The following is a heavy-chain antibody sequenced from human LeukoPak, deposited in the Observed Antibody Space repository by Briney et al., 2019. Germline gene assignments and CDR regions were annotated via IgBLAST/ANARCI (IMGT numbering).Heavy chain of an antibody. CDR3: ARDPYGSGSTSFDI. Sequence: GGSLRLSCAASGFTFSNYWMHWVRQAPGKGLVWVSRINSDGSSTNYADSVKGRFAISRDNAKNTLYLQMNSLRAEDTAVYYCARDPYGSGSTSFDIWGQGTMVTVSS. D-gene: IGHD3-10*01. V-gene: IGHV3-74*01. J-gene: IGHJ3*02. CDR2: INSDGSST. CDR1: GFTFSNYW.